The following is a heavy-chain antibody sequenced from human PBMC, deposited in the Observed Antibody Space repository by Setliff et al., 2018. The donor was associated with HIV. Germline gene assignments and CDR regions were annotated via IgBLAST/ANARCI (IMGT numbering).Heavy chain of an antibody. CDR1: GYTFTDYY. CDR2: INPNSGGT. CDR3: ATTGPYSGSLYGMDV. V-gene: IGHV1-2*06. D-gene: IGHD1-26*01. Sequence: ASVKVSCKASGYTFTDYYIHWVRQAPGQGLEWMGRINPNSGGTNYAQKFQGRVTMTEDTSTDTAYMELSSLSFEDTAVYYCATTGPYSGSLYGMDVWGQGTTVTVSS. J-gene: IGHJ6*02.